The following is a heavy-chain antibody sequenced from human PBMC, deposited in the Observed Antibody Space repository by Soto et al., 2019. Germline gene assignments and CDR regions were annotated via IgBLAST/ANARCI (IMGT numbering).Heavy chain of an antibody. D-gene: IGHD2-21*02. CDR2: INAGNGNT. V-gene: IGHV1-3*01. J-gene: IGHJ4*02. Sequence: ASVKVSCKASGYTFTSYAMHWLRQAPGQRLEWMGWINAGNGNTKYSQKFQGRVTITRDTSASTAYMELSSLRSEDTAVYYCARSIVVATAADYWGQGTLVTVLL. CDR3: ARSIVVATAADY. CDR1: GYTFTSYA.